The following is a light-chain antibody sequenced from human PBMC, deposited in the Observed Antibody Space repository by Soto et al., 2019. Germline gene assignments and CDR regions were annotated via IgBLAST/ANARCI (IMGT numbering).Light chain of an antibody. CDR2: DNN. CDR1: SSNIGNNY. V-gene: IGLV1-51*01. Sequence: QSVLTQPPSVSAAPGQKVTISCSGSSSNIGNNYVSWYQQLRGTAPKLLIYDNNERPSGIPDRFSGSKSGTSATLGITGLQTGDEADYYCGTWDSSLSVGVFGGGTKLTVL. CDR3: GTWDSSLSVGV. J-gene: IGLJ2*01.